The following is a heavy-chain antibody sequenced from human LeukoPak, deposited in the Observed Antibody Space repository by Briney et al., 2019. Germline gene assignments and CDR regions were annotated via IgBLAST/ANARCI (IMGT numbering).Heavy chain of an antibody. J-gene: IGHJ6*02. CDR3: ARFPSYDPHGMDV. Sequence: PSETLSLTCTVSGGSISTYYWSWIRQSPGKGLECIGYIYYSGSTNYNPSLKSRVAISVDTSKNQFSLKLSSVTAADTAVYYCARFPSYDPHGMDVWGQGTTVTVSS. D-gene: IGHD3-22*01. CDR2: IYYSGST. CDR1: GGSISTYY. V-gene: IGHV4-59*01.